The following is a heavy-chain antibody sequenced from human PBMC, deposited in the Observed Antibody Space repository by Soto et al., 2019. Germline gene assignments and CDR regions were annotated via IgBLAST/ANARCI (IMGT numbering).Heavy chain of an antibody. V-gene: IGHV3-33*01. CDR2: IWYDGSYK. J-gene: IGHJ3*02. Sequence: GGSLRLSCAASGFTISTYGIHWVRKDPGKGLEWVAVIWYDGSYKYYADSVKGRFTISRDNAKNSLYLQMNSLRDEDTAVYYCAREGNPEEDAFDIWGQGTMVTVSS. CDR1: GFTISTYG. CDR3: AREGNPEEDAFDI.